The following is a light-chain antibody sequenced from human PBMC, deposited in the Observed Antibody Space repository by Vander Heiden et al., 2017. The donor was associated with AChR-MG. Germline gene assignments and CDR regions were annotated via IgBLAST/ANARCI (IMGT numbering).Light chain of an antibody. CDR1: QSNRSW. CDR3: QQYNSYPYT. Sequence: DLQMTHASPTLSASVGDRVTITGRASQSNRSWLAWYQQKPGKAPKLLIYDASSLESGVPARFSGSGSGTEFTLTISSLQPDDFATYYCQQYNSYPYTFGQGTKLEIK. CDR2: DAS. J-gene: IGKJ2*01. V-gene: IGKV1-5*01.